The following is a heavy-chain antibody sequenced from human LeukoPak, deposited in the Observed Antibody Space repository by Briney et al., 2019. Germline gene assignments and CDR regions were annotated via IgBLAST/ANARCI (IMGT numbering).Heavy chain of an antibody. CDR3: HSGGYERNFKEFDY. CDR2: IIPIFGTA. Sequence: GASVKVSCKASGDTFSSYAISWVRQAPGQGLGWMGGIIPIFGTANYAQKFQGRVTITADESTSTAYMELSSLRSEDTAVYYCHSGGYERNFKEFDYWGQGTLVTVSS. J-gene: IGHJ4*02. D-gene: IGHD3-3*01. CDR1: GDTFSSYA. V-gene: IGHV1-69*13.